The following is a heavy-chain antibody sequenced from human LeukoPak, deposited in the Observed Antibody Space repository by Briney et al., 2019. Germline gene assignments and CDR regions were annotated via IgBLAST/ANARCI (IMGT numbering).Heavy chain of an antibody. CDR3: AREGVYDSSGYQFAFDY. V-gene: IGHV4-4*07. D-gene: IGHD3-22*01. CDR2: IYTSGST. J-gene: IGHJ4*02. CDR1: GGSISSYY. Sequence: SETLSLTCTVSGGSISSYYWSWIRQPAGKGLEWIGRIYTSGSTNYNPSLKSRVTISVDTSKNQFSLKLSSVTAADTAVYYCAREGVYDSSGYQFAFDYWGQGTLVTVSS.